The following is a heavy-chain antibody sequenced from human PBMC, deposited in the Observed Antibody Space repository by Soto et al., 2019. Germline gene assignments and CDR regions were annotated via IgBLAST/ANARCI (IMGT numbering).Heavy chain of an antibody. D-gene: IGHD6-19*01. CDR3: ARVDSSGWYAFDI. Sequence: GGSLRLSCAASGFTFSSYAMHWVRQAPGKGLEWVAVISYDGSNKYYADSVKGRFTISRDNAKNSLYLQMNSLRAEDTAVYYCARVDSSGWYAFDIWGQGTMVTVSS. J-gene: IGHJ3*02. CDR1: GFTFSSYA. V-gene: IGHV3-30-3*01. CDR2: ISYDGSNK.